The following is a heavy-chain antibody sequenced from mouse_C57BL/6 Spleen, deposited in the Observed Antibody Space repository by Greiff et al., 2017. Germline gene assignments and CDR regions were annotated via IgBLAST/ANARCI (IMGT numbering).Heavy chain of an antibody. CDR1: GFSLTSSG. CDR2: IWSGGST. Sequence: VQLQQSGPGLVQPSQSLSITCTVSGFSLTSSGVHWVRQSPGKGLEWLGVIWSGGSTDYNAAFISRLSISKDNSKSQVFFKMNSLQAEDTAIYYCARKDGYYEDYYAMDYWGQGTSVTVSS. J-gene: IGHJ4*01. V-gene: IGHV2-2*01. D-gene: IGHD2-3*01. CDR3: ARKDGYYEDYYAMDY.